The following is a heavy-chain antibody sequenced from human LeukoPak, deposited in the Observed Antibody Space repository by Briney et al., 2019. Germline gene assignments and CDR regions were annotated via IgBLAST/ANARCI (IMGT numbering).Heavy chain of an antibody. J-gene: IGHJ4*02. V-gene: IGHV1-46*01. D-gene: IGHD6-19*01. CDR3: ARDSTGWSVDY. CDR1: GYTFTNYH. CDR2: LTPNSGDT. Sequence: ASVKVSCKASGYTFTNYHMHWVRQAPGQALEWMGILTPNSGDTTYAQKFQGRITMTRDTSTNTVYMELSSLRFEDTAVYHCARDSTGWSVDYWGQGTLVTVSS.